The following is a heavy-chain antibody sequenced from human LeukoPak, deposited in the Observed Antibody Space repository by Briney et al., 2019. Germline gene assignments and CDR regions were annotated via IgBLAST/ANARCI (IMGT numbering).Heavy chain of an antibody. J-gene: IGHJ3*02. CDR1: GYTFTNYG. Sequence: ASVKASCKASGYTFTNYGITWVRQAPGQGLEWMGWISVYNDYTNYAQKFQGRVTMTTDTSTSTAYMELRSLRSDDTAVYFCARVRGSHAFDIWGQGTMVTVSS. V-gene: IGHV1-18*01. D-gene: IGHD3-10*01. CDR3: ARVRGSHAFDI. CDR2: ISVYNDYT.